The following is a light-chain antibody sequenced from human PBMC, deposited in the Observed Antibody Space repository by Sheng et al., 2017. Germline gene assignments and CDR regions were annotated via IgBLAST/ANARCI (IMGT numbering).Light chain of an antibody. J-gene: IGKJ1*01. CDR2: GAS. V-gene: IGKV3-20*01. CDR3: QQYGSSPPWT. CDR1: QSVDSY. Sequence: EIVLKQSPVTLSLSPGERATLSCRASQSVDSYLAWYQQRPGQPPRLLIYGASSRATGIPDRFSGSGSGTDFTLTISRLEPEDFAVYYCQQYGSSPPWTFGQGTKVEIK.